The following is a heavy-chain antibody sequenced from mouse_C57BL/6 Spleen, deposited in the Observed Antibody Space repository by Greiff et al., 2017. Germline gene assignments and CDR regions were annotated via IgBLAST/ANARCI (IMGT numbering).Heavy chain of an antibody. D-gene: IGHD1-1*01. CDR2: IDPNSGGT. Sequence: VQLQQPGAELVKPGASVKLSCKASGYTFTSYWMHWVKQRPGRGLEWIGRIDPNSGGTKYNEKFKSKATLTVDTPSSTAYMQHSSLTSEDSAVFDCASSDITTVVERFDYWGQGTTLTVSS. J-gene: IGHJ2*01. CDR3: ASSDITTVVERFDY. CDR1: GYTFTSYW. V-gene: IGHV1-72*01.